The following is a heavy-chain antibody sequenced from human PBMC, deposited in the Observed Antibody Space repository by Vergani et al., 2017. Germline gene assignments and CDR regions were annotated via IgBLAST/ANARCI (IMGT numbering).Heavy chain of an antibody. J-gene: IGHJ5*02. V-gene: IGHV4-59*01. CDR2: IHYSENT. Sequence: QVQLQESGPGLVKSSETLSLTCSVSFDSIRNFYCNWIRQPPGKGLEWIGSIHYSENTNYNPSLKTRVTISVDTSKNQFSLTLTSVADADTAVYYCASDTRSGQRADRWGQGILVTVTS. CDR1: FDSIRNFY. D-gene: IGHD6-19*01. CDR3: ASDTRSGQRADR.